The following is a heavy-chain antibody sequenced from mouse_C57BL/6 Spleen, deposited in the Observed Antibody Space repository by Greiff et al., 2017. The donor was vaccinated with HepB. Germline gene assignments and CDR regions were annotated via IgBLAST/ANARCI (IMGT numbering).Heavy chain of an antibody. Sequence: QVQLQQSGPELVKPGASVKISCKASGYTFTDYYINWVKQRPGQGLEWIGWIFPGSGSTYYNEKFKGKATLTVDKSSSTDYMLLSSLTSEDSAVYFCARPHYGSSYGYFDVWGTGTTVTVSS. CDR2: IFPGSGST. V-gene: IGHV1-75*01. CDR1: GYTFTDYY. J-gene: IGHJ1*03. D-gene: IGHD1-1*01. CDR3: ARPHYGSSYGYFDV.